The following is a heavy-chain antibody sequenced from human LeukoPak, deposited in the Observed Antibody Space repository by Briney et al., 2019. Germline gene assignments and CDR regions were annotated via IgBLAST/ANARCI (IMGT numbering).Heavy chain of an antibody. CDR1: GFTFTHYG. D-gene: IGHD2-2*03. J-gene: IGHJ3*02. CDR3: ARDPLDISRWTNAFDI. Sequence: GGSLRLSCVASGFTFTHYGFHWVRQAPGKALEWVSFISYDGNTKYGDSVKGRFTISRDNSENTLYLEMNGLRSDDTAVYYCARDPLDISRWTNAFDIWGQGTMVTVSS. CDR2: ISYDGNTK. V-gene: IGHV3-30*03.